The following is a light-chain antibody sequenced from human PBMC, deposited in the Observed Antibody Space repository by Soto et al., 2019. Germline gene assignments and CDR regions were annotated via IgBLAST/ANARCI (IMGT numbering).Light chain of an antibody. CDR2: GAS. Sequence: EIVLTQSPGTLSLSPGERATLSCRASQSVSSSYLAWYQQKPGQAPRLLIYGASSRATGIPDRFSGSGSGTDFTLTISRLEPEDFAVYYCQHYDNFPRTFGQGTKVEIK. V-gene: IGKV3-20*01. CDR3: QHYDNFPRT. J-gene: IGKJ1*01. CDR1: QSVSSSY.